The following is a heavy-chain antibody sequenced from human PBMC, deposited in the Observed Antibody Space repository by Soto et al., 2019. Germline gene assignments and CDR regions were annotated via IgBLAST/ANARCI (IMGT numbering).Heavy chain of an antibody. D-gene: IGHD1-1*01. CDR2: IIPIFGTA. Sequence: ASVKVSCQASGGTFSSYAISWLRQAPGQGLEWMGGIIPIFGTANYAQKFQGGVTITADKSTSTAYMELSSLRSEDTAVYYCARGIELETPFDDWGQGTLVTVSS. CDR3: ARGIELETPFDD. J-gene: IGHJ4*02. CDR1: GGTFSSYA. V-gene: IGHV1-69*06.